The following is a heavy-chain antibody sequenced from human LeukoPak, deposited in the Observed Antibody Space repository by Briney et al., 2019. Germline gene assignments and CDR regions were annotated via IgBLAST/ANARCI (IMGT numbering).Heavy chain of an antibody. Sequence: PSETLSLTCAVYGAPFSGYWWYWIRQPPGKGLEWIGEINQSRITNYNPSLKSRVSISVDTSKNQFSLKLSSVTAADTAVYYCATTLGHWGQGTLVTVSS. J-gene: IGHJ4*02. V-gene: IGHV4-34*01. CDR1: GAPFSGYW. CDR3: ATTLGH. CDR2: INQSRIT.